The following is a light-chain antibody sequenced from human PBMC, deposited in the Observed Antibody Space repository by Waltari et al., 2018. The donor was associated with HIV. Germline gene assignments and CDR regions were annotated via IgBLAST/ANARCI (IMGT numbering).Light chain of an antibody. V-gene: IGLV1-47*01. CDR1: SSNIGNNY. J-gene: IGLJ3*02. Sequence: QSVLTQSPSISGTPGQRVAISCSGSSSNIGNNYVSWYQQVPGTTPKLLIFWNTPRPSGVSDRFSGCVSGTSASLAISGLRSDDEANYYCAVWDNSLSAQVFGGGTTLTVL. CDR3: AVWDNSLSAQV. CDR2: WNT.